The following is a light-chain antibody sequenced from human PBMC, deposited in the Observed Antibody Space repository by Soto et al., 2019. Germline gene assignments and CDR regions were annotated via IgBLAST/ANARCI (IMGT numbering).Light chain of an antibody. CDR2: KAS. CDR3: HQYNSYPRT. V-gene: IGKV1-5*03. Sequence: TQSPSILSASVGDRVTITCRASQTIYSWLAWYQQKPGQAPRLLIHKASTVETGVPSRFSGSGYGSEFTLIISSLQPDDSATYYCHQYNSYPRTFGQGTKVDIK. CDR1: QTIYSW. J-gene: IGKJ1*01.